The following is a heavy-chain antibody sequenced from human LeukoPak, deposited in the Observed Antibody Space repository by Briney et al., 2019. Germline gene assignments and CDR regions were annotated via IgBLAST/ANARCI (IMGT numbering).Heavy chain of an antibody. V-gene: IGHV3-30*04. CDR3: AREAIAVAFIDY. CDR2: ISYDGSNK. J-gene: IGHJ4*02. Sequence: GGSLRLSCAASGFTFSSYAMHWVRQAPGKGLEWVAVISYDGSNKYYADSVKGRFTISRDNAKNSLYLQMNSLRAEDTAVYYCAREAIAVAFIDYWGQGTLVTVSS. CDR1: GFTFSSYA. D-gene: IGHD6-19*01.